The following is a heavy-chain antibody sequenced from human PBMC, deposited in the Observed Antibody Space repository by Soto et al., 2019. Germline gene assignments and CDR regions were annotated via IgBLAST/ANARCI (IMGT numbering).Heavy chain of an antibody. CDR3: ARHEGPRYNWFDA. CDR2: IYYSGST. CDR1: GGSISSSSYY. J-gene: IGHJ5*02. Sequence: QLQLQESGPGLVKPSETLSLTCTVSGGSISSSSYYWGWIRQPPGKGLEWIGSIYYSGSTYYNPSLKSRVSISVDTSKNQFPLKLSSVTDADTAVYYCARHEGPRYNWFDAWGQGTLVTVSS. V-gene: IGHV4-39*01.